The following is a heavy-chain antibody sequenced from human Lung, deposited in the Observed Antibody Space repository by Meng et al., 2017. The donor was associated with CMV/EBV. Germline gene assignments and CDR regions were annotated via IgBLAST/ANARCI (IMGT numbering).Heavy chain of an antibody. J-gene: IGHJ3*02. CDR2: ISSSSSYI. D-gene: IGHD2-2*02. V-gene: IGHV3-21*01. Sequence: GESLKISCAASGFTFSSYSMNWVRQAPGKGLEWVSPISSSSSYIYYADSVKGRFTISRDNAKNSLYLQMNSLRAEDTAVYYCARADCSSTSCYKSAFDIWGQGTMVTVSS. CDR1: GFTFSSYS. CDR3: ARADCSSTSCYKSAFDI.